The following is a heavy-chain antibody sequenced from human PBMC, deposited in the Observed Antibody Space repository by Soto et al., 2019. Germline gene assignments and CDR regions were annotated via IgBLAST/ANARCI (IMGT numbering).Heavy chain of an antibody. CDR1: GFTFSSYW. D-gene: IGHD2-2*01. V-gene: IGHV3-7*03. J-gene: IGHJ5*02. CDR2: IKQDGSEK. Sequence: EVQLVESGGGLVQPGGSLRLSCAASGFTFSSYWMSWVRQAPGKGLEWVANIKQDGSEKYYVDSVKGRFTISRDNAKNSLYLQMNSLRAEDTAVYYCARDEVVKLGYCSSTSCYSRYGWFDPWGQGTLVTVSS. CDR3: ARDEVVKLGYCSSTSCYSRYGWFDP.